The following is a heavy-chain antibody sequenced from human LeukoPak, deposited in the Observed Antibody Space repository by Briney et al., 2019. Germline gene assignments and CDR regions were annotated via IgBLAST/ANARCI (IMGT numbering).Heavy chain of an antibody. J-gene: IGHJ4*02. CDR1: GYTFTSYY. CDR3: ARPFAASVVTAALDY. CDR2: INPSGGST. D-gene: IGHD2-21*02. Sequence: RASVKVSCKASGYTFTSYYMHWVRQAPGQGLEWMGIINPSGGSTSYAQKFRGRVTMTRDTSTSTVYMELSSLRSEDTAVYYCARPFAASVVTAALDYWGQGTLVTVSS. V-gene: IGHV1-46*01.